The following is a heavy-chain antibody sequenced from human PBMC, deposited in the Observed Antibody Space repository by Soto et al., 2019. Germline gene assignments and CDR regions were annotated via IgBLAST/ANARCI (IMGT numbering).Heavy chain of an antibody. CDR2: IGYDGSIK. J-gene: IGHJ4*02. CDR3: GKEESGYYLTY. D-gene: IGHD3-22*01. Sequence: QVQLVESGGGVVQPGRSLRLSCAASGFTFSTYGMHWVRRAPGKGLEWVAVIGYDGSIKNYADSVKGRFTISRDNSKNTLYLQMNSLRAEDTAVYYCGKEESGYYLTYWGQGTLVAVSS. V-gene: IGHV3-30*18. CDR1: GFTFSTYG.